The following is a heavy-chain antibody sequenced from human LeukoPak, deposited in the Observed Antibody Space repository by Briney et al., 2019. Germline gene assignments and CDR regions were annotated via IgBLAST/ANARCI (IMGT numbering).Heavy chain of an antibody. CDR3: ARDLRLRYFDWIA. J-gene: IGHJ4*02. V-gene: IGHV3-7*01. CDR1: GFTFSIYW. CDR2: IKQDGSEK. D-gene: IGHD3-9*01. Sequence: GGSLSLSCAASGFTFSIYWMSWVRQAPGKGLEGGANIKQDGSEKYYVDSVKGRFTISRDNAKNALYLQMNSLRAEDTAVYYCARDLRLRYFDWIAWGQGTLVTVSS.